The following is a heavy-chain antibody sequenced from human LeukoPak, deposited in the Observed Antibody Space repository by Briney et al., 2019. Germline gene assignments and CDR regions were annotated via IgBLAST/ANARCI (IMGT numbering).Heavy chain of an antibody. CDR1: GGSFSGYY. V-gene: IGHV4-34*01. D-gene: IGHD3-22*01. Sequence: SETLSLTCAVYGGSFSGYYWSWIRQPPGKGLEWIGEINHSGSTNYNPSLKSRVTISVDTSKNQFSLKLSSVTAADTAVYYCARKMENYYDSSGTSWFDPWGQGTLVTASS. J-gene: IGHJ5*02. CDR2: INHSGST. CDR3: ARKMENYYDSSGTSWFDP.